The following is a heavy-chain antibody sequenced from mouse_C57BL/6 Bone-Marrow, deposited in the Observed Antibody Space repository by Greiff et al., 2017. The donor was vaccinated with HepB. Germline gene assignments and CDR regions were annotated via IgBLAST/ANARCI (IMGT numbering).Heavy chain of an antibody. Sequence: VKLMESGAELARPGASVKLSCKASGYTFTSYGISWVKQRTGQGLEWIGEIYPRSGNTYYNEKFKGKATLTADKSSSTAYMELRSLTSEDSAVYFCARYLYYSNWAMDYWGQGTSVTVSS. J-gene: IGHJ4*01. D-gene: IGHD2-5*01. CDR1: GYTFTSYG. V-gene: IGHV1-81*01. CDR3: ARYLYYSNWAMDY. CDR2: IYPRSGNT.